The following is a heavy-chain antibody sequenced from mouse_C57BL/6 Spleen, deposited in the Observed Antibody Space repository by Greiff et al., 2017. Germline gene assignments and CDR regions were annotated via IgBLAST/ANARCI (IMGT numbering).Heavy chain of an antibody. Sequence: EVQLQQSGPELVKPGASVKISCKASGYTFTGYYMNWVKQSPEKSLEWIGEINPSTGGTTYNQKFKAKATLTVDQASSTAYMQLKSLTSEVSAVYSGARSAGRSGYLDYRGQGTTLTVSS. V-gene: IGHV1-42*01. D-gene: IGHD1-1*01. CDR3: ARSAGRSGYLDY. CDR1: GYTFTGYY. CDR2: INPSTGGT. J-gene: IGHJ2*01.